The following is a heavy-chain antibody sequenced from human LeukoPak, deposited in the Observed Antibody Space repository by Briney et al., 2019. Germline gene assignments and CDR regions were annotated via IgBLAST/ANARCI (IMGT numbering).Heavy chain of an antibody. CDR2: INQSGRT. CDR3: ARDSAVTPPNWFDP. J-gene: IGHJ5*02. V-gene: IGHV4-34*01. Sequence: PSETLSLTCAVYGGSFSGYYWSWIRQPPGKGLEWIGEINQSGRTNYNPSLKSRVTISVDTSKNQFSLKLSSVTAADTAVYYCARDSAVTPPNWFDPWGQGTLVTVSS. D-gene: IGHD4-17*01. CDR1: GGSFSGYY.